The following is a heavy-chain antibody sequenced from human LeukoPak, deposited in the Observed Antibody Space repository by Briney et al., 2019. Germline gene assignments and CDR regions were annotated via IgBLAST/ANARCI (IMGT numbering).Heavy chain of an antibody. J-gene: IGHJ5*02. CDR3: ARCEGYCSSTRCSRAYNWFDP. CDR1: GGTFSSYA. D-gene: IGHD2-2*01. V-gene: IGHV1-69*05. CDR2: IIPIFGTA. Sequence: SVKVSCKASGGTFSSYAISWVRQAPGQGLEWMGGIIPIFGTANYAQKFQGRVTITTDESTSTAYMELSSLRSEDTALYYCARCEGYCSSTRCSRAYNWFDPWGQGTLVTVSS.